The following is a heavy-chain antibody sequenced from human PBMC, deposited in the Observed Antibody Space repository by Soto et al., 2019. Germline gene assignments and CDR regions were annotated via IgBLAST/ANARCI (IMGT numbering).Heavy chain of an antibody. Sequence: ASVKVSCKASGYTFTSYGISWVRQAPGQGLEWMGWISAYNGNTNYAQKLQGRVTMTTDTSTSTAYMELRSLRSDDTAVYYCARDGYDFWSGYYSGRDYYYYMDVWGKETTVTVS. D-gene: IGHD3-3*01. V-gene: IGHV1-18*01. CDR3: ARDGYDFWSGYYSGRDYYYYMDV. CDR1: GYTFTSYG. CDR2: ISAYNGNT. J-gene: IGHJ6*03.